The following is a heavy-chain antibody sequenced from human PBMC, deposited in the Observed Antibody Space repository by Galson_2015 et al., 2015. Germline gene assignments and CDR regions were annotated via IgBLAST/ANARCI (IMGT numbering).Heavy chain of an antibody. CDR1: GDSVSSNSAA. CDR2: TYYRSKWYN. CDR3: ARDAGGDQAGTVDY. D-gene: IGHD1-1*01. J-gene: IGHJ4*02. V-gene: IGHV6-1*01. Sequence: CAISGDSVSSNSAAWNWIRQSPSRGLEWLGRTYYRSKWYNDYAVSVKSRITINPDTSKDHFSLQLNSVTPEDTAVYYCARDAGGDQAGTVDYWGQGTLVTVSS.